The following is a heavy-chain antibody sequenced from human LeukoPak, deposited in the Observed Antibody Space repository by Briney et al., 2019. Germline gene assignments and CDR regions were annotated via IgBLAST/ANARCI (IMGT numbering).Heavy chain of an antibody. CDR1: GGSISSYY. CDR2: IYYSGST. J-gene: IGHJ6*04. V-gene: IGHV4-59*01. D-gene: IGHD3-10*01. CDR3: ARDKWDGSGSSWYYGMDV. Sequence: SETLSLTCTVPGGSISSYYWSWIRQPPGKGLEWIGYIYYSGSTNYNPSLKSRVTISVDTSKNQFSLKLSSVTAADTAVYYCARDKWDGSGSSWYYGMDVWGKGTTVTVSS.